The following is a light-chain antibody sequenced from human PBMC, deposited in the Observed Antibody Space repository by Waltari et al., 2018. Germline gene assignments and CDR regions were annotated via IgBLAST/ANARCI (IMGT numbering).Light chain of an antibody. CDR3: QQYGSSPTWT. J-gene: IGKJ1*01. V-gene: IGKV3-20*01. Sequence: EIVLTQSPGTLSLSPGERATLSCRARQSVSSSYLAWDQQKPGQAPRLLIYGASSRATGIPDRFSGSGSGTDFTLTISRLEPEDFAVYYCQQYGSSPTWTFGQGTKVEIK. CDR2: GAS. CDR1: QSVSSSY.